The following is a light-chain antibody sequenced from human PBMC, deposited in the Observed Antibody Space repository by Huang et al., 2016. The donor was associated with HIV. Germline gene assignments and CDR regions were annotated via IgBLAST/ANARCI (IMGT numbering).Light chain of an antibody. V-gene: IGKV3-11*01. CDR3: QQRSAWPLT. CDR2: DAS. CDR1: QSVCSY. Sequence: EIVLTQSLATLSLSPGERATLSCRASQSVCSYLAWYQQKPGQAPRLLIYDASNRATGIPARFSGSGSGTDFTLTISNLQSEDFAVYYCQQRSAWPLTFGGGTKVEI. J-gene: IGKJ4*01.